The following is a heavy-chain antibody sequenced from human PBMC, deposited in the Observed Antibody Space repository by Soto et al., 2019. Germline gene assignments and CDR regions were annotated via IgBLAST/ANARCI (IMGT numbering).Heavy chain of an antibody. Sequence: QVQLVQSGAEVKQPGSSVHVSCKASGGTFSKYAISWVRQAPGQGLEWMGAITPIYGTTKYAQKFEGKVTITADRSTSTGYMDLSSLRSDETAVYYCVRDLYDDYSLWYKYYGMDVWGQGTTVTVSS. J-gene: IGHJ6*02. CDR2: ITPIYGTT. V-gene: IGHV1-69*06. D-gene: IGHD4-17*01. CDR3: VRDLYDDYSLWYKYYGMDV. CDR1: GGTFSKYA.